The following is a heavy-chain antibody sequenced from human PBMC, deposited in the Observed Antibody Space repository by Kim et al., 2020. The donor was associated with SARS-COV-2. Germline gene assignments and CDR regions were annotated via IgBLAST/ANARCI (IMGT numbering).Heavy chain of an antibody. V-gene: IGHV3-33*01. J-gene: IGHJ6*02. D-gene: IGHD3-10*01. CDR3: ARGEGSGGYTWYGMDV. Sequence: GGSLRLSCVASGFTFSKYAMHWVRQAPGKGLEWVAVIWYDGGEKYYADSVKGPFIISRDNSKNTLYLQMSSLRVEDTAVYYCARGEGSGGYTWYGMDVWAKGPRSPSP. CDR2: IWYDGGEK. CDR1: GFTFSKYA.